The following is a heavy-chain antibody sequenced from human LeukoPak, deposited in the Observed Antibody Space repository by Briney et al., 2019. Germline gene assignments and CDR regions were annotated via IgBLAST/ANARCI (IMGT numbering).Heavy chain of an antibody. J-gene: IGHJ5*02. V-gene: IGHV1-2*02. Sequence: ASVKVSCKASGYTFTSYYMHWVRQAPGQGLQWMGWINPKSGDTNYAQKFQGRVTMTRDTSISTAYMDLSRLTSDDTAIYYCARERSFIAAALTWGQGTLVTVSS. D-gene: IGHD6-13*01. CDR1: GYTFTSYY. CDR3: ARERSFIAAALT. CDR2: INPKSGDT.